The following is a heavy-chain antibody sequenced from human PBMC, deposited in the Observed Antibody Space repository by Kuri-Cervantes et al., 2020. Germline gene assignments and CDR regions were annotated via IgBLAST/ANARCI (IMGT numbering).Heavy chain of an antibody. Sequence: GESLKISCAASGFIFSDYYMSWIRQAPGKGLEWVSYISSSGSTIYYADSVKGRFTISRDNAKNSLYLQMNSLRAEDTAVYYCARPSGSYSLLDAFDIWGQGTMVTVSS. V-gene: IGHV3-11*01. CDR2: ISSSGSTI. CDR1: GFIFSDYY. CDR3: ARPSGSYSLLDAFDI. D-gene: IGHD1-26*01. J-gene: IGHJ3*02.